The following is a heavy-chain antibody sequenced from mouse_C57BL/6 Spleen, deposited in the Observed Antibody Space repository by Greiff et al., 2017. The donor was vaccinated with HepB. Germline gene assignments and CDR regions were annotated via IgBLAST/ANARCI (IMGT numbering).Heavy chain of an antibody. J-gene: IGHJ4*01. D-gene: IGHD3-2*02. CDR2: IYPGDGDT. V-gene: IGHV1-80*01. CDR3: AREETAQSTAMDY. CDR1: GYAFSSYW. Sequence: VQLQQSGAELVKPGASVKISCKASGYAFSSYWMNWVKQRPGKGLEWIGQIYPGDGDTNYNGKFKGKATLTADKSSSTAYMQLSSLTSEDSAVYFCAREETAQSTAMDYWGQGTSVTVSS.